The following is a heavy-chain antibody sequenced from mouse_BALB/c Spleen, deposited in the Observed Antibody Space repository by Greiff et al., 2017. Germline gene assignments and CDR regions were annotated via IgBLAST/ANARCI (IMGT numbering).Heavy chain of an antibody. CDR2: ISDGGSYT. CDR3: ASYDYEVAY. D-gene: IGHD2-4*01. CDR1: GFTFSDYY. J-gene: IGHJ3*01. Sequence: EVMLVESGGGLVKPGGSLKLSCAASGFTFSDYYMYWVRQTPEKRLEWVATISDGGSYTYYPDSVKGRFTISRDNAKNNLYLQMSSLKSEDTAMYYCASYDYEVAYWGQGTLVTVSA. V-gene: IGHV5-4*02.